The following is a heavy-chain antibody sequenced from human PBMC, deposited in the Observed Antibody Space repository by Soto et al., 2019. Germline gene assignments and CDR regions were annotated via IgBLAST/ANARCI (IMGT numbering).Heavy chain of an antibody. D-gene: IGHD2-21*02. CDR1: GFTFSRYW. V-gene: IGHV3-7*01. Sequence: GGSLRLSCAASGFTFSRYWMSWVRQAPGKGLEWVANIKQDGSEKYYVDSGKGRFTITRDNAKISLYLQMNSLRAEDTAVYYCAREDSGGDCYVDYWGQGTLVTVSS. CDR2: IKQDGSEK. J-gene: IGHJ4*02. CDR3: AREDSGGDCYVDY.